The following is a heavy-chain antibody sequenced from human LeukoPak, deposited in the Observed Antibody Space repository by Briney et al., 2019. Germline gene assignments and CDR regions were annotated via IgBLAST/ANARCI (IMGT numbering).Heavy chain of an antibody. Sequence: GGSLRLSCAASGFTFSTYSMNWVRQAPGRGLEWVSYISSSSSTIYYADSVKGRFTISRDNAKNSLCLQMNSLRGEDTAVYYCASLRATVTTPDYWGQGTLVTVSS. J-gene: IGHJ4*02. CDR1: GFTFSTYS. CDR2: ISSSSSTI. D-gene: IGHD4-17*01. CDR3: ASLRATVTTPDY. V-gene: IGHV3-48*01.